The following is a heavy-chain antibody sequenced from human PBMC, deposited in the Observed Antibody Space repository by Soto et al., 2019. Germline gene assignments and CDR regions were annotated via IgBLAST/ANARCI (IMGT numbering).Heavy chain of an antibody. CDR3: AKDRGTQMHLFAWDL. V-gene: IGHV1-69*01. CDR2: IIPIFGST. Sequence: QVQLVQSGAEVKKTGSSVKVSCKASGGVFSSYAFSWVRQAPGQGLEWVGAIIPIFGSTNYAQKFQDRVTIIADDSTSTVYLELSSLRSEDTAVYYCAKDRGTQMHLFAWDLWGQGTLVTVSS. CDR1: GGVFSSYA. J-gene: IGHJ5*02. D-gene: IGHD3-10*01.